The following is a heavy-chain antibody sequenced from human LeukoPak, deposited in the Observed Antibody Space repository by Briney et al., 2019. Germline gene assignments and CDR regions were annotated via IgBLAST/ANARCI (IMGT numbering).Heavy chain of an antibody. CDR3: ARAYAGGIFDS. V-gene: IGHV3-7*04. Sequence: GGSLRLSCVASGFTFSDYWMSWVRQAPGKGLEWVANIKEDGSENYYVDSVRGRFTISRDNAKNSLYLQMNSLRAEDTAMYYCARAYAGGIFDSWGQGTLLTVSS. J-gene: IGHJ4*02. D-gene: IGHD3-16*01. CDR1: GFTFSDYW. CDR2: IKEDGSEN.